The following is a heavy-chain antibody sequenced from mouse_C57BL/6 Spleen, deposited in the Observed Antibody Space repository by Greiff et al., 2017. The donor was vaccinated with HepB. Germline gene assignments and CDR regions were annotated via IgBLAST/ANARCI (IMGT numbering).Heavy chain of an antibody. J-gene: IGHJ4*01. CDR3: ARLGRAMDY. Sequence: VQLQQSGAELARPGASVKLSCKASGYTFTSYGISWVKQRTGQGLEWIGEIYPRSGNTYYNETFKGKATLTADKSSSTAYMELRSLTSEDSAVYFCARLGRAMDYWGQGTSVTVSS. V-gene: IGHV1-81*01. D-gene: IGHD4-1*01. CDR2: IYPRSGNT. CDR1: GYTFTSYG.